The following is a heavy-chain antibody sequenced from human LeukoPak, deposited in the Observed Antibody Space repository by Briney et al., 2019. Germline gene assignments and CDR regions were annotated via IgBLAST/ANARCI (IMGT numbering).Heavy chain of an antibody. J-gene: IGHJ4*02. V-gene: IGHV4-30-4*01. CDR1: GGSISSGDYY. CDR3: ARVPLKITIFGVVQAGYFDY. D-gene: IGHD3-3*01. Sequence: SETLSFTCTVSGGSISSGDYYWSWIRQPPGKGLEWIGYIYYSGSTYYNPSLKSRVTISVDTSKNQFSLKLSSVTAADTAVYCCARVPLKITIFGVVQAGYFDYWGQGTLVTVSS. CDR2: IYYSGST.